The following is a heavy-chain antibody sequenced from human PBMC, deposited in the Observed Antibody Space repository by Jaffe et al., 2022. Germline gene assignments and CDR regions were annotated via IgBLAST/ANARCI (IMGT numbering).Heavy chain of an antibody. Sequence: QLQLQESGPGLVKPSETLSLTCTVSGGSISSSSYYWGWIRQPPGKGLEWIGSIYYSGSTYYNPSLKSRVTISVDTSKNQFSLKLSSVTAADTAVYYCASLGVPDYSNYGGYFDYWGQGTLVTVSS. CDR2: IYYSGST. CDR1: GGSISSSSYY. D-gene: IGHD4-4*01. CDR3: ASLGVPDYSNYGGYFDY. V-gene: IGHV4-39*01. J-gene: IGHJ4*02.